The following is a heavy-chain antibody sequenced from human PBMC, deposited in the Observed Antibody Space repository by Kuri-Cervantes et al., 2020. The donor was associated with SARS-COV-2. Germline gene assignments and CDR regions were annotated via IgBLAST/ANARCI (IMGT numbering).Heavy chain of an antibody. D-gene: IGHD3-10*01. J-gene: IGHJ4*02. CDR1: GFTFSYYG. V-gene: IGHV3-30*02. CDR3: AKMGGNYYGSGSHDY. CDR2: VRRDGSNY. Sequence: GESLKISCAASGFTFSYYGMHWVRQAPGKGLEWVGFVRRDGSNYYYADSVRGRFTISRDNSKNTLYLQMNSLRAEDTAVYYCAKMGGNYYGSGSHDYWGQGTLVTISS.